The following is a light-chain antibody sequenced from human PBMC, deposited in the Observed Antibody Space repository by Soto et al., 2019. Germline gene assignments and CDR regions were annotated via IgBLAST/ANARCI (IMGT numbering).Light chain of an antibody. Sequence: EIVLTQSPGTLSLSPGERATLSCRASQSVRSNYLAWYQQKPGQAPRLLIYGASSRATGIPDSFSGTGSGTDFTLTISRLEPEDFAVYYCQQYGGSPYTFGQGTKREIK. CDR1: QSVRSNY. V-gene: IGKV3-20*01. J-gene: IGKJ2*01. CDR2: GAS. CDR3: QQYGGSPYT.